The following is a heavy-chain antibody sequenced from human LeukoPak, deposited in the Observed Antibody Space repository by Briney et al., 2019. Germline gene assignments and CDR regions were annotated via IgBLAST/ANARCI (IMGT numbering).Heavy chain of an antibody. Sequence: PSETLSLTCTVSGGAINTYYWSWIRQPPGKGLEWIAYIYYSGSTYYNPPLKRRVTISVDTSKNQFSLKVSSVTAADTAVYYCAGSSWYPHFGHWGQGALVTVSS. J-gene: IGHJ4*02. CDR1: GGAINTYY. D-gene: IGHD6-13*01. CDR2: IYYSGST. V-gene: IGHV4-59*01. CDR3: AGSSWYPHFGH.